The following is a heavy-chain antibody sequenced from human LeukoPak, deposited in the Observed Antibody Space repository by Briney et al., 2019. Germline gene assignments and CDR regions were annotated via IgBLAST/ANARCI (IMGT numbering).Heavy chain of an antibody. V-gene: IGHV1-18*01. J-gene: IGHJ4*02. CDR1: GYTFTSYG. Sequence: APVKVSCKASGYTFTSYGISWVRQAPGQGLEWMGWISAYNGNTNYAQKLQGRVTMTTDTSTSTAYMELRSLRSDDTAVYYCASTSSGYPTLEWGQGTLVTVSS. CDR3: ASTSSGYPTLE. CDR2: ISAYNGNT. D-gene: IGHD6-19*01.